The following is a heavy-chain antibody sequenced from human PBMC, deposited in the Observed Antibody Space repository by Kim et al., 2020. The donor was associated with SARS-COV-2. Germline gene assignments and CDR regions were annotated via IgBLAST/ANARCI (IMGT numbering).Heavy chain of an antibody. V-gene: IGHV4-34*01. J-gene: IGHJ6*02. CDR2: IKHSGST. Sequence: SETLSLTCAVYGGSFNVYYWSWIRQSPGKGLEWIGDIKHSGSTNYNPSLKSRVTISVDKFKKHFSLKLTSVTAADTAVYYWARVDGYYGNFYINDYYYGMVLWRQGPTVTVSS. D-gene: IGHD3-10*01. CDR3: ARVDGYYGNFYINDYYYGMVL. CDR1: GGSFNVYY.